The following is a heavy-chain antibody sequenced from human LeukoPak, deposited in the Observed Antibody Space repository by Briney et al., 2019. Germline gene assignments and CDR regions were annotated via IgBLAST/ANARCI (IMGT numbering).Heavy chain of an antibody. D-gene: IGHD4-17*01. Sequence: GGSLRLSCAASGFTFSSYNMNWVRQAPGKGLEWVSSISSSSSYIYYADSVKGRFTISRDNAKNSLYLQMKSLRAEDTAVYYCARDSTTVTPYWGQGTLVTVSS. CDR1: GFTFSSYN. V-gene: IGHV3-21*01. CDR3: ARDSTTVTPY. J-gene: IGHJ4*02. CDR2: ISSSSSYI.